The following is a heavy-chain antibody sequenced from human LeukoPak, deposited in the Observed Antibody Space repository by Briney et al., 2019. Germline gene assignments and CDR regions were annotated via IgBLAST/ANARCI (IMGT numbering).Heavy chain of an antibody. V-gene: IGHV3-21*01. CDR2: ISSSSSYI. CDR1: GFTFSSYS. J-gene: IGHJ3*01. Sequence: GGSLRLSCAASGFTFSSYSMNWVRQAPGKGLEWVSSISSSSSYIYYADSVKGRFTISRDNAKNSLYLQMNSLRVEDTAVYYCARVIGWDEPFDLWGHGTLVTVSS. CDR3: ARVIGWDEPFDL. D-gene: IGHD1-26*01.